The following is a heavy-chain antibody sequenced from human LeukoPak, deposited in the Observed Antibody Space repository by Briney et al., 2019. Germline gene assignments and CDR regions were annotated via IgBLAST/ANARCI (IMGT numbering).Heavy chain of an antibody. CDR2: IYYSGTT. D-gene: IGHD6-13*01. CDR1: GGSVSSSNHY. CDR3: ATKQQLVHFDP. J-gene: IGHJ5*02. V-gene: IGHV4-39*01. Sequence: SETLSLTCIVSGGSVSSSNHYWGWIRQPPGKGLEWIGSIYYSGTTYYNPSLKSRVTISVDTSKNQFSLKLSSVTAADTAVYYCATKQQLVHFDPWGQGTLVTVSS.